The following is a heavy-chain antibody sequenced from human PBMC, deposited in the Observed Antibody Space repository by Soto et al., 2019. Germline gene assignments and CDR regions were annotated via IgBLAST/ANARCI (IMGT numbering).Heavy chain of an antibody. J-gene: IGHJ4*02. D-gene: IGHD2-8*01. CDR1: GYTFTSSD. CDR3: ARVRGYCTNGVCFDYYFDY. CDR2: MNPNSGNT. Sequence: ASVKVSCKASGYTFTSSDINWVRQATGQGLEWMGWMNPNSGNTGYAQKFQDRVTMTRNTSISTAYMELSSLRSEDTAVYYCARVRGYCTNGVCFDYYFDYWGQGTQVTVSS. V-gene: IGHV1-8*01.